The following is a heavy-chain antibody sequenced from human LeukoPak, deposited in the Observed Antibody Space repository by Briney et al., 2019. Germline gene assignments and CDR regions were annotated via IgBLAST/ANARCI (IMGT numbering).Heavy chain of an antibody. J-gene: IGHJ4*02. CDR2: IYYSGNT. CDR3: ARPRWDDYGDLYFDY. Sequence: SETLSLTCTVSGGSISSCSWCWIWKPPAPGLERTGEIYYSGNTNYNPSLKSRVTISVDTSKNQFSLKLSSVTAADTAVYYCARPRWDDYGDLYFDYWGQGTLVTVSS. V-gene: IGHV4-59*08. D-gene: IGHD4-17*01. CDR1: GGSISSCS.